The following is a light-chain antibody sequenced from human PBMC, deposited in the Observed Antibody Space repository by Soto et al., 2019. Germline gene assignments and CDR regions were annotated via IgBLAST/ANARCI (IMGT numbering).Light chain of an antibody. V-gene: IGLV2-11*01. CDR1: SSDVGGYNY. CDR2: DVS. Sequence: QSALTQPRPVSGSPGQSVTISCTGTSSDVGGYNYVSWYQQHPGKAPKLMIYDVSKRPSGVPDRFSGSKSGNTASLTISGLQAEDEADYYCCSYAGSYTFYVFGTGTKLTVL. CDR3: CSYAGSYTFYV. J-gene: IGLJ1*01.